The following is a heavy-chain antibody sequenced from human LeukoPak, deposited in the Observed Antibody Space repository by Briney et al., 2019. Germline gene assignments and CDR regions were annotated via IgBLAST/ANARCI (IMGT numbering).Heavy chain of an antibody. V-gene: IGHV3-21*01. D-gene: IGHD3-22*01. CDR1: GFTFSRYS. CDR2: ISSTSTFI. Sequence: GGSLRLSCAASGFTFSRYSMNWLRQAPGKGLEWVASISSTSTFIYSADSVKGRFTISRDTAKNPLFLQMNSLRAEDTAIYYCARDYFDSSDYPQTYYYYYMDVWGKGTTVTVSS. CDR3: ARDYFDSSDYPQTYYYYYMDV. J-gene: IGHJ6*03.